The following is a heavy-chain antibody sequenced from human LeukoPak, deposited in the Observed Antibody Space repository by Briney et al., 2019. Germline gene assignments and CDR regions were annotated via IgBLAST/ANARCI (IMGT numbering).Heavy chain of an antibody. CDR1: VFTFSSYA. V-gene: IGHV3-64D*06. CDR2: ISSNGSST. Sequence: GGSLRLSCSASVFTFSSYAMHWVRQAPGKGLEYVSTISSNGSSTYYADSVKGRFTISRDNSTNTLYLQMSSLRTEDTAVYYCVKVYSSGWARTLDYWGQGSLVTVSS. CDR3: VKVYSSGWARTLDY. D-gene: IGHD6-19*01. J-gene: IGHJ4*02.